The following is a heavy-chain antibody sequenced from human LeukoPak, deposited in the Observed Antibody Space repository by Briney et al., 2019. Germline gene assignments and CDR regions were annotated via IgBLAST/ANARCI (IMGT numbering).Heavy chain of an antibody. J-gene: IGHJ4*02. CDR3: ARDTNLQRDY. D-gene: IGHD6-25*01. V-gene: IGHV1-18*01. CDR1: GYTFTSFG. Sequence: ASVKVSCMASGYTFTSFGIAWVRQAPGQGLEWVGWISTSSDQRRYAHMLQDRVTMTTDTSTSTAYMELRSLRSDDAGVYYCARDTNLQRDYWGQGTLVTVSS. CDR2: ISTSSDQR.